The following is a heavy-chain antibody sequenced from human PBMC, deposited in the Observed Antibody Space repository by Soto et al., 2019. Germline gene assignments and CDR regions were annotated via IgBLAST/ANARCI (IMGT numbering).Heavy chain of an antibody. V-gene: IGHV4-30-4*01. D-gene: IGHD2-8*01. CDR1: GGSISSGDYY. CDR3: ARAEGYCTNVVCLPAEFDY. J-gene: IGHJ4*02. Sequence: QVQLQESGPGLVKPSQTLSLTCTVSGGSISSGDYYWSWIRQPPGKGLEWIGYIYYSGSTYYNPSLKSRVTISVDTSKNQFSLKLSSVTAADTAVYYCARAEGYCTNVVCLPAEFDYWGQGTLFTVSS. CDR2: IYYSGST.